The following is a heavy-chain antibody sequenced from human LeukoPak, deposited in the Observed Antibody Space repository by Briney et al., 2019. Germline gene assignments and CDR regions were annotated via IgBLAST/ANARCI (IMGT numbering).Heavy chain of an antibody. J-gene: IGHJ4*02. Sequence: PSETLSLTCAFYGGSFSGYYWSWIRQPPGKGLEWMGEINHSGSTNYNPSLKSRVTISVDTSKNQFSLKLSSVAAADTAVYYCARGRGYSSGWYFDYWGQGTLVTVSS. CDR2: INHSGST. V-gene: IGHV4-34*01. D-gene: IGHD6-19*01. CDR1: GGSFSGYY. CDR3: ARGRGYSSGWYFDY.